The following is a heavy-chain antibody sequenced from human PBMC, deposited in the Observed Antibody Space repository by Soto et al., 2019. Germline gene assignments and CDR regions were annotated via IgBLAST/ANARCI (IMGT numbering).Heavy chain of an antibody. D-gene: IGHD6-13*01. CDR3: APDIAASTWFDP. Sequence: PGGSLRLSCAASGFTFSSYAMHWVRQAPGKGLEWVAVISYDGSNKYYADSVKGRFTISRYNSKNTPYLQMNSLRAADTAVYYCAPDIAASTWFDPWGQGTLVPV. J-gene: IGHJ5*02. CDR2: ISYDGSNK. V-gene: IGHV3-30-3*01. CDR1: GFTFSSYA.